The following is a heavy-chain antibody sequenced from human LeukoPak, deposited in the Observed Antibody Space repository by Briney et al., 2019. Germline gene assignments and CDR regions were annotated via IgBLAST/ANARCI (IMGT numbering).Heavy chain of an antibody. V-gene: IGHV4-30-4*08. J-gene: IGHJ5*02. D-gene: IGHD3-3*01. CDR2: IYYSGST. CDR3: AGSDFLEWPYSFDP. CDR1: GGSISSGDYY. Sequence: PSETLSLTCTVSGGSISSGDYYWSWIRQPPGKGLEWIGYIYYSGSTYYNPSLKSRVTISVDTSKNQFSLKLSSVTAADTAVYYCAGSDFLEWPYSFDPWGQGTLVTVSS.